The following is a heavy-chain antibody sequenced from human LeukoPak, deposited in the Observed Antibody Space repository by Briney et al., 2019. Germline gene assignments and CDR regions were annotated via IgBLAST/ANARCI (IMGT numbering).Heavy chain of an antibody. CDR3: ARGIMVFGVAKGYMDV. CDR1: GYSISSGYY. D-gene: IGHD3-3*01. CDR2: IYHSGST. V-gene: IGHV4-38-2*02. J-gene: IGHJ6*03. Sequence: SETLSLTCTVSGYSISSGYYWGWIRQPPGKGLEWIGSIYHSGSTYYNPSLKSRVTISVDTSKNQFSLKLSSVTAADTAVYYCARGIMVFGVAKGYMDVWGKGTTVTVSS.